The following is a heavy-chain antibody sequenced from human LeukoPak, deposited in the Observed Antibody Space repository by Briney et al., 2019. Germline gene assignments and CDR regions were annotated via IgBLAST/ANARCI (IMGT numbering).Heavy chain of an antibody. Sequence: PGGSLRLSSAASGFKFNKYPMHWVRQGPGKGLEWVSGISWNSDTIAYAGSVKGRFTISRDNAKTSLYLQMDSLRPEDTALYYCAKDGGPISTVPNLWGQGTLVTVSS. CDR2: ISWNSDTI. CDR3: AKDGGPISTVPNL. J-gene: IGHJ4*02. D-gene: IGHD4-17*01. V-gene: IGHV3-9*01. CDR1: GFKFNKYP.